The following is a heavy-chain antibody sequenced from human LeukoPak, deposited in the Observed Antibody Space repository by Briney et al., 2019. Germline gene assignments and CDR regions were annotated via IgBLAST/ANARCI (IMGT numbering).Heavy chain of an antibody. V-gene: IGHV4-34*01. J-gene: IGHJ4*02. CDR3: ARVAVAAREYFDY. CDR1: GGSFSGYY. D-gene: IGHD6-19*01. Sequence: PSETLSLTCDVYGGSFSGYYWSWIRQPPGKGLEWIGSIYYSGSTYYNPFLKSRVTISVDTSKNQFSLKLSSVTAADTAVYYCARVAVAAREYFDYWGQGTLVTVSS. CDR2: IYYSGST.